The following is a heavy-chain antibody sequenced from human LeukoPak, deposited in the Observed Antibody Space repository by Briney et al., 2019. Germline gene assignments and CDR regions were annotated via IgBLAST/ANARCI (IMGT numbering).Heavy chain of an antibody. J-gene: IGHJ5*02. CDR1: GFTFSSFT. V-gene: IGHV3-23*01. CDR2: IGGRGGST. Sequence: GGSLRLSCAASGFTFSSFTMTWVRQAPGKGLEWVSAIGGRGGSTYYADSLEGRFTIARDNSKDMVYLQMNSLKVEDTAIYYRGKEGGAWGQGTKVTVSS. CDR3: GKEGGA. D-gene: IGHD3-16*01.